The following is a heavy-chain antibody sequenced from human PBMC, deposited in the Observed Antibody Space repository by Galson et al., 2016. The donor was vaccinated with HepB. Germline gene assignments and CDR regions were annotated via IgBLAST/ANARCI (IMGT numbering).Heavy chain of an antibody. CDR1: GFTFSNTA. V-gene: IGHV3-23*01. D-gene: IGHD3-10*01. CDR2: ISATGGSK. CDR3: ANLGSGSFRWYFYGMEV. Sequence: SLRLSCAASGFTFSNTAMSWVRQAPGKGLEWVSVISATGGSKYYTASVRGRFTISRDNSKNTLYLHMNSLRVDDTAVYYCANLGSGSFRWYFYGMEVWGKGTTVAVPS. J-gene: IGHJ6*04.